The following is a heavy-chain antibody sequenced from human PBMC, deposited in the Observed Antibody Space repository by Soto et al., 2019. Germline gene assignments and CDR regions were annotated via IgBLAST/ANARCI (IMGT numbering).Heavy chain of an antibody. CDR1: GGSISSYY. Sequence: QVQLQESGPGLVKPSETLSLTCTVSGGSISSYYWSCIRQPAGKGLEWIGRIYTSGSTNYNPSLKSRVTMSVDTSKNQFSLKLSSVTAADTALYYCASTIFGVVPRFDPWGQGTLVTVSS. CDR2: IYTSGST. D-gene: IGHD3-3*01. CDR3: ASTIFGVVPRFDP. V-gene: IGHV4-4*07. J-gene: IGHJ5*02.